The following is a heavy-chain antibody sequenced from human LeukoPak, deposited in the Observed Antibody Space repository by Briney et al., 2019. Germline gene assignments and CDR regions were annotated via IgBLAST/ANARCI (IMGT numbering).Heavy chain of an antibody. Sequence: GGSLRLSCAASGFTFSSYAMSWLRQAPGKGLEWVSSISGSYGTTYYADSVKGRFTISRDNSKNTLYLQMNSLRAEDTALYYCAKGNIAELPAAPYYWGQGTLVTVSS. V-gene: IGHV3-23*01. CDR3: AKGNIAELPAAPYY. D-gene: IGHD2-2*01. J-gene: IGHJ4*02. CDR1: GFTFSSYA. CDR2: ISGSYGTT.